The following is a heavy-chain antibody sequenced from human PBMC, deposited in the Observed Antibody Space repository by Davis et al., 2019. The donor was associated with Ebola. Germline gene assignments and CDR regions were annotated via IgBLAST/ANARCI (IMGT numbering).Heavy chain of an antibody. CDR1: GYSFTSYW. J-gene: IGHJ4*02. CDR3: ARRAGVSRYFDF. Sequence: GESLKISCKGSGYSFTSYWISWVRQMPGKGLEWMGRIDPSDSYTNYSPSFQGHVTISADKSISTAYLQWSSLKASDTAMYYCARRAGVSRYFDFWGQGTLVTVSS. CDR2: IDPSDSYT. V-gene: IGHV5-10-1*01. D-gene: IGHD3-9*01.